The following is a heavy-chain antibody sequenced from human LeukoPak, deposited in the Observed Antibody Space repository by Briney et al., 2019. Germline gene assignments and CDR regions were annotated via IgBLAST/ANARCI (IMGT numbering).Heavy chain of an antibody. CDR2: INHSGST. D-gene: IGHD3-10*01. J-gene: IGHJ4*02. CDR3: ASHYYGSGSYYKYDY. CDR1: GGSFSGYH. Sequence: SETLSLTCAVYGGSFSGYHWSWIRQPPGKGLEWIGEINHSGSTNYNPSLKSRVTISVDTSKNQFSLKLSSVTAADTAVYYCASHYYGSGSYYKYDYWGQGTLVTVSS. V-gene: IGHV4-34*01.